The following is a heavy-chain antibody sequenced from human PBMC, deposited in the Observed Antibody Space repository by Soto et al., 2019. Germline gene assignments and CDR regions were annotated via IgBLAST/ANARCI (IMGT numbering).Heavy chain of an antibody. J-gene: IGHJ3*02. Sequence: SVKVSCKASGFTFTSSAVQWVRQARGQRLEWIGWIVVGSGNTNYAQKFQERVTITRDMSTSTAYMELSSLRSEDTAVYYCAADSGITAYDAFDIWGQGTMVTVSS. CDR3: AADSGITAYDAFDI. CDR1: GFTFTSSA. CDR2: IVVGSGNT. V-gene: IGHV1-58*01. D-gene: IGHD3-16*01.